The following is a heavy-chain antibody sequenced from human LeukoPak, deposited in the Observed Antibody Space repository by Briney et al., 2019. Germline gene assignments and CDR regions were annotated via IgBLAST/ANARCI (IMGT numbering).Heavy chain of an antibody. D-gene: IGHD6-13*01. J-gene: IGHJ3*02. CDR2: ISAYNGNT. V-gene: IGHV1-18*01. CDR3: ARSVSIAAAAAFDI. CDR1: GYTFTSYG. Sequence: ASVKVSCKASGYTFTSYGISWVRQAPGQGLGWMGWISAYNGNTNYAQKLQGRVTMTPDTSTSTAYMELRSLRSDDTAVYYCARSVSIAAAAAFDIWGQGTMVTVSS.